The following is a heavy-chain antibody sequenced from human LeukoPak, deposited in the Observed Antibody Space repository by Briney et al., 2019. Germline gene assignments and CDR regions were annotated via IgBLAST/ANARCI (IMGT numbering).Heavy chain of an antibody. Sequence: PSETLSLTCTVSGGSISSYYWSWIRQPPGKGLEWIGYIYYSGSTNYNPSLKSRVTISVDTSKNQFSLKLSSVTAADTAVYYCARDFSRSSSSGEGYFDYWGQGTLVTVPS. D-gene: IGHD6-6*01. CDR2: IYYSGST. J-gene: IGHJ4*02. V-gene: IGHV4-59*01. CDR1: GGSISSYY. CDR3: ARDFSRSSSSGEGYFDY.